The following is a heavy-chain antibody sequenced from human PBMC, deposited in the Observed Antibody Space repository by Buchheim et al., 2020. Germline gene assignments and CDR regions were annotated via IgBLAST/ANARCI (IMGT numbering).Heavy chain of an antibody. CDR3: ARADRYCSGGSCYAGWFDP. V-gene: IGHV4-34*01. CDR2: INHSGST. J-gene: IGHJ5*02. Sequence: QVQLQQWGAGLLKPSETLSLTCAVYGGSFSGYYWSWIRQPPGKGLEWIGEINHSGSTNYNPSLKSRVTISVDTSKNQFSLKLSSVTAADTAVYYCARADRYCSGGSCYAGWFDPWGQGTL. CDR1: GGSFSGYY. D-gene: IGHD2-15*01.